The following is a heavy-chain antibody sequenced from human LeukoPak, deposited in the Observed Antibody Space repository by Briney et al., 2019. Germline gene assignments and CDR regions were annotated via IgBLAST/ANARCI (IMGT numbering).Heavy chain of an antibody. Sequence: GGSLRLSCAASGFTFSSYSMNWVRQAPGKGLEWVSYITGSSSTMYYADSVKGRFTISRDNAKNSLYLQMDSLRGEDTAVYYCASPHSGYGWGQGTLVTVSS. D-gene: IGHD5-12*01. V-gene: IGHV3-48*01. CDR3: ASPHSGYG. CDR1: GFTFSSYS. J-gene: IGHJ4*02. CDR2: ITGSSSTM.